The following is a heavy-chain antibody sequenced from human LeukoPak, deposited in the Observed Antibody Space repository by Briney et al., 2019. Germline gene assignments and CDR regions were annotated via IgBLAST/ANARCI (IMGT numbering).Heavy chain of an antibody. V-gene: IGHV3-23*01. CDR2: ISGDSDYT. CDR1: GFTFSSFA. CDR3: TKGPYLTTVASSFDP. J-gene: IGHJ5*02. D-gene: IGHD4-23*01. Sequence: GGSLRLSCAASGFTFSSFAMSWVRQAPGKGLQWVSSISGDSDYTYHADSVKGRFTISRDNSTNTMYLQMPSLRPDDTALYYCTKGPYLTTVASSFDPWGQGTLVTVSS.